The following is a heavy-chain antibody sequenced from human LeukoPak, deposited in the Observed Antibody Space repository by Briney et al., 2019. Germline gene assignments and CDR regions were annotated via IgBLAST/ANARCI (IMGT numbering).Heavy chain of an antibody. D-gene: IGHD3-16*01. Sequence: PGGSLRLSCAASRFTFSSYGMHWVRQTPGKGLEWVAFIRHDGSYQQYADSVKGRFTVSRDNSKDTVYLQMNSLRTEDTAVYYCAKNRDSIDYPRDFDYWGQGTLVTVSS. CDR1: RFTFSSYG. CDR3: AKNRDSIDYPRDFDY. CDR2: IRHDGSYQ. J-gene: IGHJ4*02. V-gene: IGHV3-30*02.